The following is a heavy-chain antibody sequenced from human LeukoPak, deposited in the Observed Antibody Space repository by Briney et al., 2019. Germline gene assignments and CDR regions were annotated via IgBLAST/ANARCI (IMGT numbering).Heavy chain of an antibody. Sequence: SETLSLTCTVSGGSNSSYYWSWIRQPPGKGLEWIGYIYYSGSTNYNPSLKSRVTISVDTSKNQFSLKLSSVTAADTAVYYCARHIISSSWYFDLWGRGTLVTVSS. V-gene: IGHV4-59*08. D-gene: IGHD6-13*01. J-gene: IGHJ2*01. CDR3: ARHIISSSWYFDL. CDR1: GGSNSSYY. CDR2: IYYSGST.